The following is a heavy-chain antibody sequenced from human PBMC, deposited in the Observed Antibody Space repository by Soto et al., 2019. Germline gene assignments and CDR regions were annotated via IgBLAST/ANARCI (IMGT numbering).Heavy chain of an antibody. V-gene: IGHV4-39*01. CDR1: GGSISSSSYY. CDR2: IYYSGST. J-gene: IGHJ5*02. CDR3: ARNLRAGMVRGVHYWFDP. Sequence: ASETLSLTCTVSGGSISSSSYYWGWIRQPPGKGLEWIGSIYYSGSTYYNPSLKSRVTISVDTSKNQFSLKLGSVTAADTAVYYCARNLRAGMVRGVHYWFDPWRQGTLVTVSS. D-gene: IGHD3-10*01.